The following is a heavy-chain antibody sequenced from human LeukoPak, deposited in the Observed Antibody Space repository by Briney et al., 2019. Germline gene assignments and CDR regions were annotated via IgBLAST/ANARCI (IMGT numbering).Heavy chain of an antibody. J-gene: IGHJ4*02. CDR2: INHSGST. CDR1: GGSFSGYY. CDR3: ARVGYQQLSPTDY. V-gene: IGHV4-34*01. D-gene: IGHD6-13*01. Sequence: SETLSLTRAVYGGSFSGYYWSWIRQPPGKGLEWIGEINHSGSTNYNPSLKSRVTISVDTSKNQFSLKLSSVTAADTAVYYCARVGYQQLSPTDYWGQGTLVTVSS.